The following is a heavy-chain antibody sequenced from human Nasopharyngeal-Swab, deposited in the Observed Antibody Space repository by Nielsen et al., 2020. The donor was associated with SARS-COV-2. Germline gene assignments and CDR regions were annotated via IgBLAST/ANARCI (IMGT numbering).Heavy chain of an antibody. CDR3: AREALKELLWFGESSSYYGMDV. CDR1: GGFISSGGYY. CDR2: IYYSGST. D-gene: IGHD3-10*01. V-gene: IGHV4-31*03. J-gene: IGHJ6*02. Sequence: LSCTVSGGFISSGGYYWSWIRQHPGKGLEWIGYIYYSGSTYYNPSLKSRVTISVDTSKNQFSLKLSSVTAADTAVYYCAREALKELLWFGESSSYYGMDVWGQGTTVTVSS.